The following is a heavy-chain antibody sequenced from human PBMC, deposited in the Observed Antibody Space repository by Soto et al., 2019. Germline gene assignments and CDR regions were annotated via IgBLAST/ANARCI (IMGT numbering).Heavy chain of an antibody. CDR1: GYTFTIYW. Sequence: GESLKISCQVSGYTFTIYWIGWVRQMPGKGLEWMGIIYPSDSDTRYSPSFQGQVTLSADQSINTAYLQWDSLKASDTAIYYCARPANTVADHFDLWGQGTRVTVSS. V-gene: IGHV5-51*01. CDR3: ARPANTVADHFDL. J-gene: IGHJ4*02. CDR2: IYPSDSDT. D-gene: IGHD4-17*01.